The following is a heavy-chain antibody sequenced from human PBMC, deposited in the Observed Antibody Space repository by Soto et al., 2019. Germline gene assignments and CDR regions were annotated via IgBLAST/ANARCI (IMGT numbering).Heavy chain of an antibody. V-gene: IGHV1-69*04. Sequence: SVKVSCKASGGTFSSYTISWVRQAPGQGLEWMGRIIPILGIANYAQKFQGRVTITADKSTSTAYMELSSLRSEDTAVYYCARENADYDYIWGSYRPLDYWGQGTLVTVSS. CDR1: GGTFSSYT. J-gene: IGHJ4*02. D-gene: IGHD3-16*02. CDR2: IIPILGIA. CDR3: ARENADYDYIWGSYRPLDY.